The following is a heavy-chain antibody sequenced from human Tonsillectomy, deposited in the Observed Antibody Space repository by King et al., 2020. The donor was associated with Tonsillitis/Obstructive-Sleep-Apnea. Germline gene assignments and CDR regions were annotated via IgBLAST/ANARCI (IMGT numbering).Heavy chain of an antibody. J-gene: IGHJ6*03. CDR1: GFTLDDYD. D-gene: IGHD2-21*01. Sequence: DVQLVESGGGLVQPGGSLRLSCAASGFTLDDYDMHWVRQAPGKGLEWVSGISWDSGAIGYADSVKGRFTISRDNAKNSLYLQMNVLRPDDTALYYCAVDCENYYFSYMDVWGKGTTVTVSS. V-gene: IGHV3-9*01. CDR2: ISWDSGAI. CDR3: AVDCENYYFSYMDV.